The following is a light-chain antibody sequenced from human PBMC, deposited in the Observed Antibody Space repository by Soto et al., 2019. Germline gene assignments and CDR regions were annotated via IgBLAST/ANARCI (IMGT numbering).Light chain of an antibody. CDR2: GAS. Sequence: EIVMTQSPATLSVSPGERATLSCRASQSVSSNLAWYQQKPGQAPRLLIYGASTRATGIPARFSGSGSGTGFTLTISSLQSENFAVCYCPTYNNWPPWYTFGQGTKLEIK. J-gene: IGKJ2*01. CDR3: PTYNNWPPWYT. CDR1: QSVSSN. V-gene: IGKV3-15*01.